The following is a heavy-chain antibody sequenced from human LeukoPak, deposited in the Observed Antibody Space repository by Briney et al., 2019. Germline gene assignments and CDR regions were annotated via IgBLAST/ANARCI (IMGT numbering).Heavy chain of an antibody. CDR2: ISSSGSTI. CDR1: GFTFSDYY. V-gene: IGHV3-11*01. D-gene: IGHD3-22*01. CDR3: ARGPPYYDSSGYYGYYYYGMDV. Sequence: GGSLRLSCAASGFTFSDYYMSWIRQAPGKGLEWVSYISSSGSTIYYADSVKGRFTISRDNAKNSLYLQMNSLRAEDTAVYYCARGPPYYDSSGYYGYYYYGMDVWGQGTTVTVSS. J-gene: IGHJ6*02.